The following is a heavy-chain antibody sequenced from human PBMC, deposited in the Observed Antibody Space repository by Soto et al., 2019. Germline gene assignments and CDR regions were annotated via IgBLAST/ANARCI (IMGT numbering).Heavy chain of an antibody. D-gene: IGHD4-17*01. CDR2: ISYDGSNK. CDR1: GFTFSSYG. V-gene: IGHV3-30*18. Sequence: QVQLVESGGGVVQPGRSLRLSCAASGFTFSSYGMHWVRQAPGKRLEWVAVISYDGSNKYYADSVKGRFTISRDNSKNTLYLQMNSLRADDTAVYYCAKEYGDYSYWYFDLWGRGTLVTVSS. J-gene: IGHJ2*01. CDR3: AKEYGDYSYWYFDL.